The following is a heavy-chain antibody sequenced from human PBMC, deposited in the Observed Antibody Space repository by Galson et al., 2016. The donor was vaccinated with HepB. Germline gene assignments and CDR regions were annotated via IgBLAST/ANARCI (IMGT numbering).Heavy chain of an antibody. D-gene: IGHD3-10*01. Sequence: SLRLSCAVSGLMYTHYAMNWVRQAPGKGLEWVSTIDDSGDHIYYAESVKGRFTISRDKATNTSYLQMNSLRAEDTALYYCARDRGYRALDLWGQGTTVTVSS. CDR3: ARDRGYRALDL. CDR1: GLMYTHYA. J-gene: IGHJ3*01. V-gene: IGHV3-23*01. CDR2: IDDSGDHI.